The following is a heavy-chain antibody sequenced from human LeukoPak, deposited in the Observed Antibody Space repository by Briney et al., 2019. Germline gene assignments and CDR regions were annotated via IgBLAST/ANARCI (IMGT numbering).Heavy chain of an antibody. Sequence: SETLSLTCAVYGGSFSGYCWSWIRQPPGKGLEWIGEINHSGSTNYNPSLKSRVTISVDTSKNQFSLRLSSVTAADTAVYFCARVQSAGSGTYYTNWFDPWGQGTLVTVSS. V-gene: IGHV4-34*01. CDR1: GGSFSGYC. D-gene: IGHD3-10*01. CDR2: INHSGST. J-gene: IGHJ5*02. CDR3: ARVQSAGSGTYYTNWFDP.